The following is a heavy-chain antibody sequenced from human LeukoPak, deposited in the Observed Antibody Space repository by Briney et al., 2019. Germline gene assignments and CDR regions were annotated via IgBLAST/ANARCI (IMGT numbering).Heavy chain of an antibody. D-gene: IGHD1-26*01. CDR3: ARDSVFGVVGPTPAC. CDR2: IYSGGST. J-gene: IGHJ4*02. V-gene: IGHV3-66*01. CDR1: GFTVSNNY. Sequence: PGGSLRLSCAASGFTVSNNYMSWVRQAPGKGLEWVSVIYSGGSTYYADSVKGRFTISRDNSKNTPFLQMNSLRAEDTAVYYCARDSVFGVVGPTPACWGQGTLVTVFS.